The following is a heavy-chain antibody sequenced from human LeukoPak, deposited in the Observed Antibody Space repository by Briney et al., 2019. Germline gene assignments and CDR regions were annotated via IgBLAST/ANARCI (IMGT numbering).Heavy chain of an antibody. CDR3: ARDGTLLPAETGFDP. Sequence: ASVKVSCKASGYTFTSYGISWVRQAPGQGLEWMGWISAYNGNTNYAQKLQGRVTMTTDTSTSTAYMELRSLRSEDTAVYYCARDGTLLPAETGFDPWGQGTLVTVSS. J-gene: IGHJ5*02. CDR2: ISAYNGNT. V-gene: IGHV1-18*01. CDR1: GYTFTSYG. D-gene: IGHD1-1*01.